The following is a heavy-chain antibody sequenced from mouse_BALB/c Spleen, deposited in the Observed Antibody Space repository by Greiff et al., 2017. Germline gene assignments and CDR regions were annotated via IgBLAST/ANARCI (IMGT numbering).Heavy chain of an antibody. CDR2: INPSNGRT. D-gene: IGHD1-1*01. CDR1: GYTFTSYW. V-gene: IGHV1S81*02. CDR3: ARRYGSSYYFDY. Sequence: VQLQQSGAELVKPGASVKLSCKASGYTFTSYWMHWVKQRPGQGLEWIGEINPSNGRTNYNEKFKSKATLTVDKSSSTAYMQLSSLTSEDSAVYYCARRYGSSYYFDYWGQGTTLTVSS. J-gene: IGHJ2*01.